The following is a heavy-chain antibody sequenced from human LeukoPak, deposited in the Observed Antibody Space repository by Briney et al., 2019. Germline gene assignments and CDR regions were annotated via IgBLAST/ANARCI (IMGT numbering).Heavy chain of an antibody. CDR2: IYNDGTT. J-gene: IGHJ4*02. CDR1: GFTVITSF. V-gene: IGHV3-53*01. Sequence: PGGSLRLSCAASGFTVITSFMSWVRQAPGRGLEWVSVIYNDGTTYYADSVKGRFTISRDNPKNTLYLQMNSLRAEDTAVYFCAGRHCSGGGCYFAGADPFDYWGQGTLVTVSS. D-gene: IGHD2-15*01. CDR3: AGRHCSGGGCYFAGADPFDY.